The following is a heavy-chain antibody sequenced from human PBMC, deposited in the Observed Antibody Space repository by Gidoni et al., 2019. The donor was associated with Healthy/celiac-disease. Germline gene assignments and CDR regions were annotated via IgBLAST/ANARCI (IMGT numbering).Heavy chain of an antibody. CDR3: ARGDTYYYYYYGMDV. Sequence: QVHLQLWGAGLLTPSDTLSLTSAVYGGSFSGSYWSWIRQPPGKGLEWIGEINHSGSTNYNPSLKSRVTISVDTSKNQFSLKLSSVTAADTAVYYCARGDTYYYYYYGMDVWGQGTTVTVSS. D-gene: IGHD3-22*01. V-gene: IGHV4-34*01. CDR1: GGSFSGSY. J-gene: IGHJ6*02. CDR2: INHSGST.